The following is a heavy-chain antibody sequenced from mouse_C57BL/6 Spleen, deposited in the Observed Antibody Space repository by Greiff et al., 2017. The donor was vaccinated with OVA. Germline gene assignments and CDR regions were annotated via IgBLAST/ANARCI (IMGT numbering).Heavy chain of an antibody. CDR2: ISYDGSN. D-gene: IGHD1-1*01. Sequence: EVQLQQSGPGLVKPSQSLSLTCSVTGYSITSGYYWNWIRQFPGNKLEWMGYISYDGSNNYNPSLKNRISITRDTSKNQFFLKLNSVTTEDTATYYCAREDYVYAMDYWCQGTSVTVSS. CDR1: GYSITSGYY. V-gene: IGHV3-6*01. CDR3: AREDYVYAMDY. J-gene: IGHJ4*01.